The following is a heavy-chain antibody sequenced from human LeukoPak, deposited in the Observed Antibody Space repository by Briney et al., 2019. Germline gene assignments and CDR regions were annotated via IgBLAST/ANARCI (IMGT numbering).Heavy chain of an antibody. J-gene: IGHJ4*02. CDR3: ASGRGIDY. Sequence: GGSLRLSCAASGFTFSSYSMNWVRQAPGKGLEWVSSISSSSSYIYYADSVKGRFTISRDNAKNSLYLQTNSLRAEDTAVYYCASGRGIDYWGQGTLVTVSS. D-gene: IGHD3-16*01. CDR2: ISSSSSYI. V-gene: IGHV3-21*01. CDR1: GFTFSSYS.